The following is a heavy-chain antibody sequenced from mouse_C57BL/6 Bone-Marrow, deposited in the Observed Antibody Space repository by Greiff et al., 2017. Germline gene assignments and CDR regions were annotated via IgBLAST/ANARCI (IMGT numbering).Heavy chain of an antibody. CDR2: ISDGGSYT. J-gene: IGHJ2*01. D-gene: IGHD6-2*01. V-gene: IGHV5-4*03. CDR1: GFTFSSSA. Sequence: EVKLVESGGGLVKPGGSLKLSCAASGFTFSSSAMSWVRQTPEKRLEWVATISDGGSYTYYPDNVKGRFTISRDNAKNNLYLQMSHLKSEDTAMYYCASLFKKGYWGQGTTLTVSS. CDR3: ASLFKKGY.